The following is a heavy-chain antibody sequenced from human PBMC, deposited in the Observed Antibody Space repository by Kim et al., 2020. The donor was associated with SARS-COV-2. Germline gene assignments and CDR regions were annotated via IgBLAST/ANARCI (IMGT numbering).Heavy chain of an antibody. J-gene: IGHJ4*02. V-gene: IGHV3-72*01. Sequence: GGSLRLSCAGSGFSLSDRYMDWVRQAPGKGLEWVGRIRDTAKGDSTEYVASVKDRFTISRDDSKNSMYLQMNSLKTEDTADYYCANFWGSSPRGYWGRGTLVTVSS. CDR2: IRDTAKGDST. D-gene: IGHD3-16*01. CDR3: ANFWGSSPRGY. CDR1: GFSLSDRY.